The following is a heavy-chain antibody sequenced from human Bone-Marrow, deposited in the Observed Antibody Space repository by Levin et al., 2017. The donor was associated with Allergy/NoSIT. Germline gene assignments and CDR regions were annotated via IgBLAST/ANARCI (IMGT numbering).Heavy chain of an antibody. J-gene: IGHJ6*02. CDR1: GFIFSSYD. V-gene: IGHV3-23*01. CDR2: IRNSGSTT. Sequence: RSGGSLRLSCAASGFIFSSYDMTWVRQAPGKGLEWVSAIRNSGSTTYYADSVKGRFTISRDNSKNILYLQMNSLRVEDTARYYCAKDFYVWGQGTTVTVSS. CDR3: AKDFYV. D-gene: IGHD2/OR15-2a*01.